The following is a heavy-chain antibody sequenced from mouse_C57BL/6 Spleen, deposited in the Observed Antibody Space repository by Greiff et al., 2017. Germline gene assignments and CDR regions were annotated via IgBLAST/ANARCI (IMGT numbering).Heavy chain of an antibody. J-gene: IGHJ3*01. V-gene: IGHV1-80*01. CDR3: AREMGRGFAY. D-gene: IGHD4-1*01. CDR1: GYAFSSYW. Sequence: LVESGAELVKPGASVKISCKASGYAFSSYWMNWVKQRPGKGLEWIGQIYPGDGDTNYNGKFKGKATLTADKSSSTAYMQLSSLTSEDSAVYFCAREMGRGFAYWGQGTLVTVSA. CDR2: IYPGDGDT.